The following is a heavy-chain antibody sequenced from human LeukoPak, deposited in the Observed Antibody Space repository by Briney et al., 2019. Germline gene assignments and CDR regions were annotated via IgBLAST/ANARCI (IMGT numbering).Heavy chain of an antibody. J-gene: IGHJ3*02. D-gene: IGHD6-6*01. CDR2: MNPDSGNT. V-gene: IGHV1-8*03. CDR3: ARVNRVSDAFDI. CDR1: GYTFTNYD. Sequence: GASVKVSCKASGYTFTNYDINWVRQATGQGLEWMGWMNPDSGNTGYAQKFQGRVTITRNTSISTAYMELSSLKSEDTAVYYCARVNRVSDAFDIWGQGTMVTVSS.